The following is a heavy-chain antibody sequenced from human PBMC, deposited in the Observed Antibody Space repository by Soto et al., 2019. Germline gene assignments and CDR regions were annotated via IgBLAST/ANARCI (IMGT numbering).Heavy chain of an antibody. J-gene: IGHJ4*02. V-gene: IGHV3-66*01. D-gene: IGHD3-9*01. CDR3: PTLTKYDILTGFYPC. CDR2: IYSDGST. Sequence: EVQLVESGGGLVQPGGSLRLSCAASGFTVNSNYMSWVRQAPGKGLEWVSVIYSDGSTYYADSVKGRFIISRDNSNTTLYFQRNSLRAEDTAVYYCPTLTKYDILTGFYPCWGQGTLVTVSS. CDR1: GFTVNSNY.